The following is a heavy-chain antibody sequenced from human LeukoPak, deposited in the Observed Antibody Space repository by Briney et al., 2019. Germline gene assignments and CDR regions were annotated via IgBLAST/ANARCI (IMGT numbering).Heavy chain of an antibody. CDR3: ATDSGRGGAMVRGVIVGLTLDY. D-gene: IGHD3-10*01. Sequence: SVKVSCKASGGTFSSYIISWVRQAPGQGLECMGAITPIFGTPNYAQKFQGRITITTDESTSTAYMELSSLRSEDTAVYYCATDSGRGGAMVRGVIVGLTLDYWGQGTLVTVSS. J-gene: IGHJ4*02. V-gene: IGHV1-69*05. CDR1: GGTFSSYI. CDR2: ITPIFGTP.